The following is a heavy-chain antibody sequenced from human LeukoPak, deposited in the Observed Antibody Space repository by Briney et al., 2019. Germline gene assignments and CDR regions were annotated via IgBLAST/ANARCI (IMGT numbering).Heavy chain of an antibody. V-gene: IGHV4-34*01. CDR2: INHSGST. Sequence: SETLSLTCAVYGGSFSGYYWSWIRQPPGKGLEWIGEINHSGSTNYNPSLKSRVTISVDTSKNQFSLKLGSVTAADTAVYYCARFKRYCSGGSCYYYYYYYMDVWGKGTTVTVSS. CDR3: ARFKRYCSGGSCYYYYYYYMDV. CDR1: GGSFSGYY. J-gene: IGHJ6*03. D-gene: IGHD2-15*01.